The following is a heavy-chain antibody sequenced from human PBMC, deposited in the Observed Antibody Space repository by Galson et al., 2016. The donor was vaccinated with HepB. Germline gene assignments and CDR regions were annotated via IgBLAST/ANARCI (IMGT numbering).Heavy chain of an antibody. Sequence: SLRLSCAVSGFRLSDYGMHWVRQTPDKGLEWLSVIWYDESEKYYADSVKGRFTISRDNSKNTLYLQMHSLRVEDTGMYYCAKDLEVRMAIKYYFGYWGLGTLVTVSS. CDR2: IWYDESEK. CDR1: GFRLSDYG. D-gene: IGHD5-24*01. CDR3: AKDLEVRMAIKYYFGY. V-gene: IGHV3-33*06. J-gene: IGHJ4*02.